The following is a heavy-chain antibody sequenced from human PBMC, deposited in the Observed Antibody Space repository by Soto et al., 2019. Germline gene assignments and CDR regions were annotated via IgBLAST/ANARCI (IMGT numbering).Heavy chain of an antibody. V-gene: IGHV3-48*02. J-gene: IGHJ6*02. D-gene: IGHD2-2*01. CDR2: ISSGGQTI. CDR1: GFSFSTYD. CDR3: ARDPQRGFSGKDV. Sequence: EVQLVESGGGLVQPGGSLRLSCAASGFSFSTYDMNWVRQAPGKGLEWVSYISSGGQTIKSTDSVKGRFTISRDNAKNSMYLQMSGLRDDDTAVYYCARDPQRGFSGKDVWGQGTTVTVSS.